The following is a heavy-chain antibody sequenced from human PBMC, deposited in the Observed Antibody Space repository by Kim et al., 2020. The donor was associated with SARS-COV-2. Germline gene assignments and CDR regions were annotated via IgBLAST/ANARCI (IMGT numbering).Heavy chain of an antibody. V-gene: IGHV3-7*03. CDR2: INQDGSQT. CDR1: GFTFSSYW. Sequence: GGSLRLSCAASGFTFSSYWMTWVRQIPGKGLEWVAHINQDGSQTRYVDPVKGRFTISRDNAKISLYLQMNSLTAEDTAIYYCAKYMTRALDYWGQGTLVTVSS. D-gene: IGHD2-21*02. J-gene: IGHJ4*02. CDR3: AKYMTRALDY.